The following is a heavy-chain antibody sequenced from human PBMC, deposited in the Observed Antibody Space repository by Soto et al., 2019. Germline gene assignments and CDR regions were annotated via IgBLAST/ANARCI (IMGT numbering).Heavy chain of an antibody. J-gene: IGHJ3*02. Sequence: SETLSLTCTVSGGSISSYYWSWIRQPPGKGLEWIGYIYYSGSTNYNPSLKSRVTISVDTSKNQFSLKLSSVPAADTAVYYCARGQSGNSEDAFDIWGQGTMVTVSS. CDR2: IYYSGST. CDR3: ARGQSGNSEDAFDI. CDR1: GGSISSYY. D-gene: IGHD2-21*02. V-gene: IGHV4-59*08.